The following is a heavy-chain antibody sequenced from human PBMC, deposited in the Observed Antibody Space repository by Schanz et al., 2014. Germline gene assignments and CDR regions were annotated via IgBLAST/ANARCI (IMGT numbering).Heavy chain of an antibody. Sequence: VQLQESGPRLVRPSETLSLTCTVSGGFISSINWWSWVRQSPGTGLEWIGEINNSGSTNYNPSLKSRVTISLDKSKSQFSLTLNAVTAADTAVYYCARDERDLPRSLFVFWGQGTLVTVSS. D-gene: IGHD2-2*01. CDR1: GGFISSINW. V-gene: IGHV4-4*02. CDR3: ARDERDLPRSLFVF. J-gene: IGHJ4*02. CDR2: INNSGST.